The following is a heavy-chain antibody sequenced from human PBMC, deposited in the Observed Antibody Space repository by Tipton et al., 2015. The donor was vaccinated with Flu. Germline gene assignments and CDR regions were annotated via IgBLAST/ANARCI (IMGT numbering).Heavy chain of an antibody. CDR3: ARDSNWGSDY. J-gene: IGHJ4*02. V-gene: IGHV3-30*02. D-gene: IGHD7-27*01. CDR2: IQSDGSSK. CDR1: GFSLNTYG. Sequence: SGFSLNTYGLHWVRQAPGKGLEWVALIQSDGSSKFYADSVKGRFSISRDISKNTVSLQMNSLRPEDTSVYYCARDSNWGSDYWGQGTLVTVSS.